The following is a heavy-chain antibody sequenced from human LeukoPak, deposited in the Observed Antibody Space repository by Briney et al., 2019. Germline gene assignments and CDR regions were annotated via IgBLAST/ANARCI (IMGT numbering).Heavy chain of an antibody. CDR1: GRSIITYS. Sequence: PSETRSLTCTLSGRSIITYSWSWIRQPPGKGLEWVGYILYRVSSSYNPSPKSRGTMSVATSKNQFSLKLRSVTARHTPVYYVARGSITVVPAFDIWGRGTIVSVSS. V-gene: IGHV4-59*12. J-gene: IGHJ3*02. D-gene: IGHD3-3*01. CDR2: ILYRVSS. CDR3: ARGSITVVPAFDI.